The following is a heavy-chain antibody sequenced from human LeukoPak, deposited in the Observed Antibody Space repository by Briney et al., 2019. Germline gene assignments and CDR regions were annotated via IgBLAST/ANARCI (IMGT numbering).Heavy chain of an antibody. Sequence: PGGSLRLSCAASGFTFSSYAMSWVRQAPGQGLEWVSTISNSDGNTYYADSVKGRFTISRDNSKNTLYLQMNSLTAEDTAIYYCAKATGTLGNWGQGTLVTVSS. CDR2: ISNSDGNT. CDR3: AKATGTLGN. CDR1: GFTFSSYA. V-gene: IGHV3-23*01. D-gene: IGHD1-1*01. J-gene: IGHJ4*02.